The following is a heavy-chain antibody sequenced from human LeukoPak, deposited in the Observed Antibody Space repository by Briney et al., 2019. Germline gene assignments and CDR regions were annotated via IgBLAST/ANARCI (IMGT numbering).Heavy chain of an antibody. D-gene: IGHD3-10*01. CDR1: GLSLGNYW. J-gene: IGHJ4*01. V-gene: IGHV3-7*01. CDR2: IRKDGGDI. CDR3: ARDAFGDFSY. Sequence: GGSLRLSCVGSGLSLGNYWMGWVRQAPGKGLEWVANIRKDGGDIHYVDSVKGRFTISRDNAKNSVYLQMHRLRAADTAVYYCARDAFGDFSYWGQGTLVTVSS.